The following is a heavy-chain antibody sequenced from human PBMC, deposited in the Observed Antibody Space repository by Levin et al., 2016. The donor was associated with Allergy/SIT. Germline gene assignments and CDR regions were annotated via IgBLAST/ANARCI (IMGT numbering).Heavy chain of an antibody. J-gene: IGHJ5*02. D-gene: IGHD3-10*01. CDR1: SGSISTNPNY. CDR2: VHYTADT. V-gene: IGHV4-39*01. Sequence: SETLSLTCTVSSGSISTNPNYWDWIRQPPGKGLEWIGGVHYTADTSYNSSLKSRVTMSLDTPKNQFSLNLSSVTAADTAVYYCARRCCYFDSGSSPNWFETWGQGILVTVSS. CDR3: ARRCCYFDSGSSPNWFET.